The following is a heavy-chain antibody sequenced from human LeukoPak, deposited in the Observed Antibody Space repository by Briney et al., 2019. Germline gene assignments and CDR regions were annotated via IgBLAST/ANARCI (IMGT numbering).Heavy chain of an antibody. CDR3: ARGQRITMTD. D-gene: IGHD3-22*01. CDR2: INHSGST. J-gene: IGHJ4*02. CDR1: GGSFSGYY. Sequence: SETLSLTCAVDGGSFSGYYWSWIRQPPGKGLEWIGEINHSGSTNYNPSLKSRVAISVDTSRNQFSLRLSSVTAADTAVYYCARGQRITMTDWGRGTLVTVSS. V-gene: IGHV4-34*01.